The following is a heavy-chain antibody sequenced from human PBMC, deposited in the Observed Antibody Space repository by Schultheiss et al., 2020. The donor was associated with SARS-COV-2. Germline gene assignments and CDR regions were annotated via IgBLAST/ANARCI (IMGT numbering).Heavy chain of an antibody. V-gene: IGHV3-7*03. J-gene: IGHJ4*02. CDR3: VKEGDEMGTS. Sequence: GGSLRLSCAASGFTFSSYALHWVRRAPGKGLEWVANIKQDGSVQHYVDSVRGRFIISRDNAKNSLDLQMNSLRVDDTAVYYCVKEGDEMGTSWGQGTLVTVSS. CDR1: GFTFSSYA. D-gene: IGHD5-24*01. CDR2: IKQDGSVQ.